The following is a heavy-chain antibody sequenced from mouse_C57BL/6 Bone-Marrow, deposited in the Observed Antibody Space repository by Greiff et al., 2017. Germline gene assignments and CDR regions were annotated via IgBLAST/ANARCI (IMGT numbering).Heavy chain of an antibody. D-gene: IGHD1-1*02. V-gene: IGHV1-7*01. CDR1: GYTFTSYW. CDR2: INPSSGYT. J-gene: IGHJ3*01. CDR3: AGLWPFAY. Sequence: VQLVESGAELAKPGASVKLSCKASGYTFTSYWMHWVKQRPGQGLEWIGYINPSSGYTKYNQKFKDKDTLTADKSSSTAYMQLSSLTYEDSAVYYCAGLWPFAYWGQGTLVTVSA.